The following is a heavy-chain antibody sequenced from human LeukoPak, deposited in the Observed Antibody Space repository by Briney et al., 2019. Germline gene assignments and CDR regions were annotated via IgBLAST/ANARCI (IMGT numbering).Heavy chain of an antibody. CDR3: ARGRPFDC. Sequence: GGSLRLSCAASGFTVSSNSMSWVRQAPGKGLEWVSVIYSGGYTYYADSVKGRFTISRDNSKNTLYLQMNSLRAGDTAVYYCARGRPFDCWGQGTLVTVSS. D-gene: IGHD6-6*01. V-gene: IGHV3-53*01. CDR2: IYSGGYT. CDR1: GFTVSSNS. J-gene: IGHJ4*02.